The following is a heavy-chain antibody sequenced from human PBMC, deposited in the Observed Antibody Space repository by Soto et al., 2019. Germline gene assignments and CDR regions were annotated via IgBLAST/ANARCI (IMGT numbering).Heavy chain of an antibody. Sequence: QVQLQESGPGLVKPSQTLSLTCTVSGGSISSGGYYWSGNRQHPGKGLEWIGYIYYSGSTYYNPSLKSRVTISVDTSKNQFSLKLSSVTAADTAVYYCARGVSVTWYFDLWGRGTLVTVSS. D-gene: IGHD4-4*01. CDR2: IYYSGST. J-gene: IGHJ2*01. CDR1: GGSISSGGYY. V-gene: IGHV4-31*03. CDR3: ARGVSVTWYFDL.